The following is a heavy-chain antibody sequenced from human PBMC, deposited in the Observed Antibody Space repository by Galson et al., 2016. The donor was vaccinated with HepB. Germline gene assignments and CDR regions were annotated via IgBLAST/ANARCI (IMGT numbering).Heavy chain of an antibody. D-gene: IGHD3-10*01. J-gene: IGHJ2*01. CDR2: IHYSGST. Sequence: SETLSLTCSVSGDSISAVTYYWGWIRQPPGKGPEWIGTIHYSGSTYYNPSLKGRVAISVDTSKNQFSLQLTSATAADTALFYCARQRVSLWSGDLFGVGDYFTVNWYFDLWGRGTNVTVSS. CDR3: ARQRVSLWSGDLFGVGDYFTVNWYFDL. CDR1: GDSISAVTYY. V-gene: IGHV4-39*01.